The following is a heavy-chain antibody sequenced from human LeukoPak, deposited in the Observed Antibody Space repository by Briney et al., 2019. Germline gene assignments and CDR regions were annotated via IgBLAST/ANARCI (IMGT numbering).Heavy chain of an antibody. CDR1: GGSISSYY. Sequence: SETLSLTCTVSGGSISSYYWSWIRQPPGKGLEWIGYIYYSGSTNYNPSLKSRVTISVDTSKNQFSLKLSSVTAAGTAVYYCASGAVTMIVVVTENAFDIWGQGTMVTVSS. D-gene: IGHD3-22*01. J-gene: IGHJ3*02. CDR2: IYYSGST. CDR3: ASGAVTMIVVVTENAFDI. V-gene: IGHV4-59*01.